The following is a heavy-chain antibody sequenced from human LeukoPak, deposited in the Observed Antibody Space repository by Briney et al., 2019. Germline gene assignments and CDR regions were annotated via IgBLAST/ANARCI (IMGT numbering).Heavy chain of an antibody. Sequence: GGSLRLSCAASGFTFSGYAMSWVRQAPGKGLEWVSAISGRGGSTYYADSVKGRFTISRDNSKNTLYLQMNSLRAEDTAVYYCANQEADDQLPSMDVWGQGTTVTVS. CDR1: GFTFSGYA. V-gene: IGHV3-23*01. CDR3: ANQEADDQLPSMDV. CDR2: ISGRGGST. J-gene: IGHJ6*02. D-gene: IGHD2-2*01.